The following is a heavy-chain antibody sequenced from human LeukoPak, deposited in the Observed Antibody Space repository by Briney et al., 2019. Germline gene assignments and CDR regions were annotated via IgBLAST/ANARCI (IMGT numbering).Heavy chain of an antibody. CDR3: ARQHPSGRGSGLDY. J-gene: IGHJ4*02. V-gene: IGHV4-59*08. CDR2: IYYSGLT. D-gene: IGHD2-15*01. CDR1: GGSISGQS. Sequence: SETLSLTCIVSGGSISGQSWSWIRQPPGKGLEWIGYIYYSGLTNYNPSPRSRLPISVDTPRNQFSLQLSSVTAADPPVNNCARQHPSGRGSGLDYWGQGTLAIVSS.